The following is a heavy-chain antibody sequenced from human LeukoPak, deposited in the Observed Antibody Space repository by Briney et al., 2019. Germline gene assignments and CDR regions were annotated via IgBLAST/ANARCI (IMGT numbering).Heavy chain of an antibody. CDR3: ARDPYCSSTSCYDVVLDY. D-gene: IGHD2-2*01. CDR2: INPNGGRA. V-gene: IGHV1-46*01. J-gene: IGHJ4*02. Sequence: ASVKVSCKASGYTFTRHYMHWVRQAPGQGLEWMGIINPNGGRASYAQKFQGRVTMTRDTSTSTVYMELSSLRSEDTAVYYCARDPYCSSTSCYDVVLDYWGQGTLVTVSS. CDR1: GYTFTRHY.